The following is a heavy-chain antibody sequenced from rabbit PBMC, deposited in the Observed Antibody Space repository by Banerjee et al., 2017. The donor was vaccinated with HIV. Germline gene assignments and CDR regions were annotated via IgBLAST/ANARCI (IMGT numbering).Heavy chain of an antibody. Sequence: QEQLEESGGDLVKPEGSLTLTCTASGFSFSNKYVMCWVRQAPGKGLEWIACINTSSGDTYYASWAKGRFTISKTSSTTVTLQLNSLTAADTATYFCARDPGAWGGNYNYPLNLWGPGTLVTVS. J-gene: IGHJ4*01. D-gene: IGHD1-1*01. CDR3: ARDPGAWGGNYNYPLNL. CDR1: GFSFSNKYV. V-gene: IGHV1S45*01. CDR2: INTSSGDT.